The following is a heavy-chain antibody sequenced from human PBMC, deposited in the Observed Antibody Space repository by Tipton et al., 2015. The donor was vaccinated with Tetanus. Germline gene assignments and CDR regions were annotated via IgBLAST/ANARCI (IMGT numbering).Heavy chain of an antibody. D-gene: IGHD5-18*01. CDR2: IYYSGST. J-gene: IGHJ4*02. CDR3: VRGRGLGAYSFGFEY. V-gene: IGHV4-31*03. CDR1: GASISGSPYF. Sequence: TLSLTCSVSGASISGSPYFWNWIRHQPGKGLEWIGYIYYSGSTYYNPSLESRVTISVDTSKNQFSLKLTSVTAADTAVYYCVRGRGLGAYSFGFEYWGQGAQVTVSS.